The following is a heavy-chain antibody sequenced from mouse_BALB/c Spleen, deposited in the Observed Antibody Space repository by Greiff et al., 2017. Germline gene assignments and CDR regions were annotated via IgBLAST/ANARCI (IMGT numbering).Heavy chain of an antibody. D-gene: IGHD2-1*01. CDR2: INPSTGYT. Sequence: VMLVESGAELAKPGASVKMSCKASGYTFTSYWMHWVKQRPGQGLEWIGYINPSTGYTEYNQKFKDKATLTADKSSSTAYMQLSSLTSEDSAVYYCARVGNLSWFAYWGQGTLVTVSA. CDR3: ARVGNLSWFAY. J-gene: IGHJ3*01. CDR1: GYTFTSYW. V-gene: IGHV1-7*01.